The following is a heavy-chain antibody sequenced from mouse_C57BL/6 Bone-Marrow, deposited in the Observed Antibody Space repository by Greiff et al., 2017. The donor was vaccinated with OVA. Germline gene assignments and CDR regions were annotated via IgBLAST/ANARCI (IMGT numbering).Heavy chain of an antibody. D-gene: IGHD1-1*01. V-gene: IGHV1-15*01. CDR1: GYTFTDYE. J-gene: IGHJ1*03. Sequence: QVQLQQSGAELVRPGASVTLSCKASGYTFTDYEMHWVKQTPVHGLEWIGAIDPETGGTAYNQKFRGKAILTADKSSSTAYMALRSLTSEDSAVYYCTRKEIYYYGSSDWYFDVWGTGTTVTVSA. CDR3: TRKEIYYYGSSDWYFDV. CDR2: IDPETGGT.